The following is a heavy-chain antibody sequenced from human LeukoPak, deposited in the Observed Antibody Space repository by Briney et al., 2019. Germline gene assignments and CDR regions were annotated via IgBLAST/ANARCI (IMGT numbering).Heavy chain of an antibody. CDR1: GNSFGDYY. CDR3: TRGGGIVGATRPYYYYYYMDV. Sequence: SETLSLTCTVSGNSFGDYYWSWIRQPAGKGLEWIGRIYTSGSTTYNPSLKSRVTMSVDTSKSQFSLNLMSVTAADTAVYYCTRGGGIVGATRPYYYYYYMDVWGKGTTVTISS. V-gene: IGHV4-4*07. J-gene: IGHJ6*03. D-gene: IGHD1-26*01. CDR2: IYTSGST.